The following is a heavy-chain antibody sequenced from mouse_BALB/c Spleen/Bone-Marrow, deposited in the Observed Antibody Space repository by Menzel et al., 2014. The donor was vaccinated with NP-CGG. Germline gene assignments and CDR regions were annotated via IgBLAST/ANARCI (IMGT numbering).Heavy chain of an antibody. Sequence: VQLQQSGAELVKPGASVKLSCEASGYTFTSYYMYWVKQRPGQGLEWIGEINPSNGGTNFNEKFKSKATLTVDKSSSTAYMQLSSPTSEDSAVYYCTRRLLYYAMDYWGQGTSVTVSS. V-gene: IGHV1S81*02. CDR1: GYTFTSYY. CDR3: TRRLLYYAMDY. CDR2: INPSNGGT. D-gene: IGHD2-13*01. J-gene: IGHJ4*01.